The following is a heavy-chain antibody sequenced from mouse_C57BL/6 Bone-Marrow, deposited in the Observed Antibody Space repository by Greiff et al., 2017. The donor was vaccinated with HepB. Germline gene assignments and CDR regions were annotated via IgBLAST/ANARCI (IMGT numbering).Heavy chain of an antibody. CDR2: INYDGSST. D-gene: IGHD1-1*01. J-gene: IGHJ1*03. CDR1: GFTFSDYY. Sequence: DVQLVESEGGLVQPGSSMKLSCTASGFTFSDYYMAWVRQVPEKGLEWVANINYDGSSTYYLDSLKSRFIISRDNAKNILYLQMSSLKSEDTATYYCARTYYYGSSYFYWYFDVWGTGTTVTVSS. CDR3: ARTYYYGSSYFYWYFDV. V-gene: IGHV5-16*01.